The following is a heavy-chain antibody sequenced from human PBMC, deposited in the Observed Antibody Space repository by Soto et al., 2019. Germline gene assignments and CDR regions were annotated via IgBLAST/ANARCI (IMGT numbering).Heavy chain of an antibody. J-gene: IGHJ4*02. Sequence: GGSLRLSCAASGFTFSSYSMTWVRQAPGKGLEWVATISGSAGSTYYTDSVKGRFTISRDNSKNTLYLQMNNLRAEDTAVYFWAKESASAYFPLDSWGQGTLVTVSS. CDR1: GFTFSSYS. D-gene: IGHD6-25*01. V-gene: IGHV3-23*01. CDR3: AKESASAYFPLDS. CDR2: ISGSAGST.